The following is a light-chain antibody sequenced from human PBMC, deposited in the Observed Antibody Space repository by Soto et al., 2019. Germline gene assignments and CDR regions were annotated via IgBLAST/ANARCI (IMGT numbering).Light chain of an antibody. CDR2: KAS. J-gene: IGKJ1*01. CDR3: QQYNSYSWT. Sequence: DIQMTQSPSTLSASVGDRVTITCRASQSIGSWLAWYQQKPGKAPKLLIYKASSLESGVPSRFSGSGSGTEFTLTISSMQHDDFATYYCQQYNSYSWTFGQGTKVDI. CDR1: QSIGSW. V-gene: IGKV1-5*03.